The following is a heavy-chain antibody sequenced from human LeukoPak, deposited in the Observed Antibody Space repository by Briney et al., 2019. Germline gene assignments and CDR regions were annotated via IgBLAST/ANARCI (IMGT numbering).Heavy chain of an antibody. V-gene: IGHV7-4-1*02. Sequence: ASVKVFCKASGYTFTSYGISWVRQAPGQGLEWMGWINTNTGNPTYAQGFTGRFVFSLDTSVSTAYLQISSLKAEDTAVYYCARELPPEYSSSWYSNWFDPWGQGTLVTVSS. CDR1: GYTFTSYG. D-gene: IGHD6-13*01. CDR2: INTNTGNP. CDR3: ARELPPEYSSSWYSNWFDP. J-gene: IGHJ5*02.